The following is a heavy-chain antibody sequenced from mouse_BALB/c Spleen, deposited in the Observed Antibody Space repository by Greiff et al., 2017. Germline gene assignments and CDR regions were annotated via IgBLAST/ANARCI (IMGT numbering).Heavy chain of an antibody. Sequence: EVMLVESGGGLVQPGGSLRLSCATSGFTFTDYYMSWVRQPPGKALEWLGFIRNKANGYTTEYSASVKGRFTISRDNSQSILYLQMNTLRAEDRATYYCARAYYGNYNAMDYWGQGTSVTVSS. D-gene: IGHD2-10*01. J-gene: IGHJ4*01. V-gene: IGHV7-3*02. CDR1: GFTFTDYY. CDR2: IRNKANGYTT. CDR3: ARAYYGNYNAMDY.